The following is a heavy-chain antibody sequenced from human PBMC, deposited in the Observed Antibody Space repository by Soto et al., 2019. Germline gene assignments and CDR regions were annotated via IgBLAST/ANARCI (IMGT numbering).Heavy chain of an antibody. CDR3: ARSEVAVAGIGYWFDP. Sequence: SQTLSLPCAISGDSVSSNRAALNWIRQSPSRGLEWLGRTYYRSKWYNDYAVYVKSRITINPDTSKNQFSLQLNSVTPEDTAVYYCARSEVAVAGIGYWFDPWGQGTLVTVSS. CDR1: GDSVSSNRAA. D-gene: IGHD6-19*01. CDR2: TYYRSKWYN. V-gene: IGHV6-1*01. J-gene: IGHJ5*02.